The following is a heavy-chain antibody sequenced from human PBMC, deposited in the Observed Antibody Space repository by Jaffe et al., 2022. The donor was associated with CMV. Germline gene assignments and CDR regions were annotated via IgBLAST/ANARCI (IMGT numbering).Heavy chain of an antibody. D-gene: IGHD5-12*01. V-gene: IGHV3-7*03. J-gene: IGHJ4*02. Sequence: EVQLVESGGGLVQPGGSLRLSCAASGFTFSNFWMTWIRQAPGKGLEWVASIKQDGSAEYSVDAVKGRFTFSRDNTKNSLFLHMNSLRVEDTAVYFCARGSPSLYTRGLLFDYWGRGTLVTVSS. CDR2: IKQDGSAE. CDR3: ARGSPSLYTRGLLFDY. CDR1: GFTFSNFW.